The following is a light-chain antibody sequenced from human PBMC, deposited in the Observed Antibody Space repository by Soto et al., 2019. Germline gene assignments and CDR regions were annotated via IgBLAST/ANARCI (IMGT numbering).Light chain of an antibody. J-gene: IGKJ3*01. CDR2: DAS. CDR3: QQSFSIPFT. V-gene: IGKV1-39*01. CDR1: QTIGKY. Sequence: DIQMTQSPSSLSATVGDRVTITCRASQTIGKYLNWYQQQPGKVPKLLIYDASYLQSGVPSRFSGSESGTDFTLNISDLRPEDFANYYCQQSFSIPFTFGPGTKVDIK.